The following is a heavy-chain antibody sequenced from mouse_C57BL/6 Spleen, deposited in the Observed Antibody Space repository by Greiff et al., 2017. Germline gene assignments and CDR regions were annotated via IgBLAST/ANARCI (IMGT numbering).Heavy chain of an antibody. D-gene: IGHD2-1*01. CDR2: IHPNSGST. CDR3: ARSVGNEDAMDY. Sequence: VQLQQPGAELVKPGASVKLSCKASGYTFTSYWMHWVKQRPGQGLEWIGMIHPNSGSTNYNEKFKSKATLTVDKSSSTAYMQLSSLTSEDSAVYYCARSVGNEDAMDYWGQGTSVTVSS. J-gene: IGHJ4*01. V-gene: IGHV1-64*01. CDR1: GYTFTSYW.